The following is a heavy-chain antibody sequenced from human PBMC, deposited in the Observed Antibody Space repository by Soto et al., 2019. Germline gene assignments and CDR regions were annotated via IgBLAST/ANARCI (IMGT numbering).Heavy chain of an antibody. CDR2: IIPILGIA. J-gene: IGHJ5*02. CDR3: ARGRANRRGSYGLA. Sequence: QVQLVQSGAEVKKPGSSVKVSCKASGGTFSSYTISWVRQAPGQGLEWMGRIIPILGIANYAQKFQGRVTITADKSTSTAYMELRSLGSEDTAVYYCARGRANRRGSYGLAWGQGTLVTVSS. D-gene: IGHD1-26*01. V-gene: IGHV1-69*02. CDR1: GGTFSSYT.